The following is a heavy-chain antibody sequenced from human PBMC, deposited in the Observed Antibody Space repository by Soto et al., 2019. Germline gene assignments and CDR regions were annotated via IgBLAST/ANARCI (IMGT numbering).Heavy chain of an antibody. Sequence: SETLSLTCTVSGGSIRSYYWSWIRQAPGKGLEWIGYLYNSGSTVYNPSLKSRITITVDTSKNQFFLKLNSVTSADTAVYYCARDKITGLFDYWGQGTLVTVSS. CDR3: ARDKITGLFDY. V-gene: IGHV4-59*01. J-gene: IGHJ4*02. CDR1: GGSIRSYY. D-gene: IGHD2-8*02. CDR2: LYNSGST.